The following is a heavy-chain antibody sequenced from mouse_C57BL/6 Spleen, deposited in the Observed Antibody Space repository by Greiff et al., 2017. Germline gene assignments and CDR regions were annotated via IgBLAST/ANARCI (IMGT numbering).Heavy chain of an antibody. J-gene: IGHJ1*03. CDR3: ASDYGISYGWYFDV. V-gene: IGHV1-59*01. Sequence: QVQLQQPGAELVRPGTSVKLSCKASGYTFTSYWMHWVKQRPGQGLEWIGVIDPSDSYTNYNQKFKGKATLTVDTSSSTAYMPLSSLTSEDSAVYYCASDYGISYGWYFDVWGTGTTVTVSS. D-gene: IGHD1-1*01. CDR1: GYTFTSYW. CDR2: IDPSDSYT.